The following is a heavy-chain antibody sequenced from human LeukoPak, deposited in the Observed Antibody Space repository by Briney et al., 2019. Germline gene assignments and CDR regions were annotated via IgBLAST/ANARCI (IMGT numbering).Heavy chain of an antibody. CDR3: ARVFGIAVAGSDAFDI. CDR1: GGTFSNYA. J-gene: IGHJ3*02. CDR2: IIPIFGTA. Sequence: SVKVSCXASGGTFSNYAISWVRQAHGQGLEWMGGIIPIFGTANYAQKFQGRVTITTDESTSTAYMELSSLRSEDTAVYYCARVFGIAVAGSDAFDIWGQGTMVTVSS. D-gene: IGHD6-19*01. V-gene: IGHV1-69*05.